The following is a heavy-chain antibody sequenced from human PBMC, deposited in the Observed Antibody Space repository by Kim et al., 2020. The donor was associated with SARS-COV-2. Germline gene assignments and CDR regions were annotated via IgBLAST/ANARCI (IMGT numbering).Heavy chain of an antibody. J-gene: IGHJ6*02. CDR3: ARKSVMTSRYVYNGMDV. Sequence: SVEGRFTVSRDNARNSLFLQMNTLRAEDTAVYYCARKSVMTSRYVYNGMDVWGQGTTVTVSS. V-gene: IGHV3-48*03. D-gene: IGHD3-16*01.